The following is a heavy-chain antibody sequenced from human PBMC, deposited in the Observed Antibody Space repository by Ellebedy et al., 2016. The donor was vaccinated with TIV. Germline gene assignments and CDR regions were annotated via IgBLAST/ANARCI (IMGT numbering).Heavy chain of an antibody. CDR3: PYSSGWYKFDD. J-gene: IGHJ4*02. CDR1: GFTFSDSA. D-gene: IGHD6-19*01. CDR2: ISFDGSNK. Sequence: GESLKISCAASGFTFSDSAMHWVRQAPGKGLEWVAVISFDGSNKYYADSVKGRFTISRDNSKNTLYLQMNSLRAEDTAVYYCPYSSGWYKFDDWGQGTLVTVSS. V-gene: IGHV3-30*04.